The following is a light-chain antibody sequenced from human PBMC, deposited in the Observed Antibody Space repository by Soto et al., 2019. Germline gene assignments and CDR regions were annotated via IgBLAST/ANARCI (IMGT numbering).Light chain of an antibody. CDR3: QQSSSTPLT. Sequence: DIQMTQSPSSLSASVGDRVTITCRASQSISSDLNWYQQKPGKAPKLLIYAASSLQSGVPSRFSGSGSGTDFTLTISSLQPEDFATYYCQQSSSTPLTFGGGTKVEIK. V-gene: IGKV1-39*01. CDR2: AAS. CDR1: QSISSD. J-gene: IGKJ4*01.